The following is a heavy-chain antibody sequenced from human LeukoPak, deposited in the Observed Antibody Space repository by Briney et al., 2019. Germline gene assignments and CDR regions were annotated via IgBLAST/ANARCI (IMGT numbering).Heavy chain of an antibody. D-gene: IGHD6-13*01. Sequence: GETLRLSCAASGFTFSSYGMSWVRLAPGRGLEWISGITGSGVNTYYADSVKGRFTISRDNSRNTLYLQMNSLRAEDTAVYYCAKRTAGTTKPIDYWGQGTLVTVSS. CDR1: GFTFSSYG. CDR3: AKRTAGTTKPIDY. J-gene: IGHJ4*02. V-gene: IGHV3-23*01. CDR2: ITGSGVNT.